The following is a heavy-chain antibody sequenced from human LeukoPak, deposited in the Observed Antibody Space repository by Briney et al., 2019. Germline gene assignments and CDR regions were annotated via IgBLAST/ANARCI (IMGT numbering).Heavy chain of an antibody. CDR3: AREKEGYDFWSGYRDDAFDI. CDR1: GFTFSRYS. CDR2: LDSSTTYI. D-gene: IGHD3-3*01. V-gene: IGHV3-21*01. J-gene: IGHJ3*02. Sequence: PGGSLRLSCVASGFTFSRYSMTWVRQGPGKGLEWVSSLDSSTTYIYDADSVKGRFTISRDNAKNTLYLQMNSLRAEDTAVYYCAREKEGYDFWSGYRDDAFDIWGQGTMVTVSS.